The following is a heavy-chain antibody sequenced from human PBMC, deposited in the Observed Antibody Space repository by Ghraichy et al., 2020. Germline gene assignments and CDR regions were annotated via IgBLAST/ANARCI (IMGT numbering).Heavy chain of an antibody. V-gene: IGHV3-21*01. CDR3: AREVALRTFDY. J-gene: IGHJ4*02. CDR1: GFTFSSYS. CDR2: ISSSSSYI. Sequence: LSLTCAASGFTFSSYSMNWVRQAPGKGLEWVSSISSSSSYIYYADSVKGRFTISRDNAKNSLYLQMNSLRAEDTAVYYCAREVALRTFDYWGQGTLVTVSS. D-gene: IGHD2-21*01.